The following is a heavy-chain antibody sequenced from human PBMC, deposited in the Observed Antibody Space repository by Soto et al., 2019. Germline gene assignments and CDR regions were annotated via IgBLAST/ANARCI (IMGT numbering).Heavy chain of an antibody. J-gene: IGHJ6*02. Sequence: PSETLSLTCTVSDGSISGYFWSWIRQPPGKGLEWVGYIHDTETTNYNPSLKSRVTMSLDTSKNEFSLRLTSVTAADTGVYYCARLNGYCLRTNCHGYYGMDVWGQGTTVTVSS. V-gene: IGHV4-59*08. CDR1: DGSISGYF. CDR3: ARLNGYCLRTNCHGYYGMDV. D-gene: IGHD2-2*03. CDR2: IHDTETT.